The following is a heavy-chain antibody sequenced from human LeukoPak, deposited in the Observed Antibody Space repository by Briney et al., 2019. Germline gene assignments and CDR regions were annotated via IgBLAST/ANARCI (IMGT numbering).Heavy chain of an antibody. CDR2: ITGSSTWT. V-gene: IGHV3-23*01. J-gene: IGHJ2*01. CDR3: ARELVSLGTGYFDL. CDR1: GFTFGTYG. D-gene: IGHD7-27*01. Sequence: GGSLRLSCEASGFTFGTYGMTWVRQAPGKRLEWVSGITGSSTWTYYADSVRGRFTISRDNSKNTLHLQMNNLTAVDTAIYYCARELVSLGTGYFDLWGRGTLVTVSS.